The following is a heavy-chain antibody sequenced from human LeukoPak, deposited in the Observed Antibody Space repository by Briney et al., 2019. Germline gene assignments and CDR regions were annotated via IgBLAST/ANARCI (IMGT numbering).Heavy chain of an antibody. J-gene: IGHJ5*02. CDR2: IIPIFGTA. D-gene: IGHD2-15*01. Sequence: GASVKVSCKASGGTFSSYAISWVRQAPGQGLEWMGGIIPIFGTANYAQKFQGRVTITTDESTSTAYMELSSLRSEDTAVYYCARGYCSGGSCYPRPWGQGTLVTVSS. CDR1: GGTFSSYA. V-gene: IGHV1-69*05. CDR3: ARGYCSGGSCYPRP.